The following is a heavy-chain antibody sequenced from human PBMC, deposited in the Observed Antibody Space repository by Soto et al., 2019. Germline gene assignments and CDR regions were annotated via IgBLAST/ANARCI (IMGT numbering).Heavy chain of an antibody. CDR2: ISYDGSNK. V-gene: IGHV3-30-3*01. CDR3: ARDGGFHYYGSGSYYNYFDY. Sequence: GGSLRLSCAASGFTFSSYAMHWVRQAPGKGLEWVAVISYDGSNKYYADSVKGRFTISRDNSKNTLYLQMNSLRAEDTAVYYCARDGGFHYYGSGSYYNYFDYWGQGTLVTVSS. J-gene: IGHJ4*02. D-gene: IGHD3-10*01. CDR1: GFTFSSYA.